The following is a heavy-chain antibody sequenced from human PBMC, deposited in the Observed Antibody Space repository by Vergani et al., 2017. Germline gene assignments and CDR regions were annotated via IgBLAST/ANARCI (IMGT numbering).Heavy chain of an antibody. CDR3: AKDLTAPHQYDYVWGSYPDY. Sequence: EVQLVESGGGLVQPGGSLRLSCAASGFTFSSYWMSWVRQAPGKGLEWVSAISGSGGSTYYADSVKGRFTISRDNSKNTLYLQMNSLRAEDTAVYYCAKDLTAPHQYDYVWGSYPDYWGQGTLVTVSS. CDR2: ISGSGGST. V-gene: IGHV3-23*04. J-gene: IGHJ4*02. D-gene: IGHD3-16*02. CDR1: GFTFSSYW.